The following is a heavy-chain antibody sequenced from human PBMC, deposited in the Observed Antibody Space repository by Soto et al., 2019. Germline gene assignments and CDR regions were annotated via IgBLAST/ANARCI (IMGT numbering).Heavy chain of an antibody. CDR3: ARGQEGVVATH. CDR1: GGSLSGYY. CDR2: VKDGGHT. Sequence: SETLSLTCAVTGGSLSGYYWSWIRQPPGKGLEWIGEVKDGGHTNYSPSLRGRVTISSDTSNNQCSLRLNSVTAADTGVYYCARGQEGVVATHWDQGSLVTVS. J-gene: IGHJ4*02. V-gene: IGHV4-34*01. D-gene: IGHD5-12*01.